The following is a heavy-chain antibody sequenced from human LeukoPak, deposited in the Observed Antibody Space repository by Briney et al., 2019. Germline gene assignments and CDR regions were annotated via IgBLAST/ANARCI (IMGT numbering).Heavy chain of an antibody. D-gene: IGHD2-2*01. Sequence: SETLSLTCTVSGGSITNYYWTWIRQPPGNGLEWIGYVYYTGSTNYNSSLKSRVTISVDTSENQFSLKLSSVTAADTAVYYCARLAPGMPFDYWGQGTLVTVSS. CDR1: GGSITNYY. CDR2: VYYTGST. J-gene: IGHJ4*02. V-gene: IGHV4-59*01. CDR3: ARLAPGMPFDY.